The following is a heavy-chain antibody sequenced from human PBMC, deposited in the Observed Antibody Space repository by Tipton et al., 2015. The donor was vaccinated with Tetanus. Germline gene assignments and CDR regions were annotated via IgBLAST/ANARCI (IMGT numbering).Heavy chain of an antibody. CDR2: IYYSGTT. CDR1: GGSVSSGSYF. V-gene: IGHV4-61*01. J-gene: IGHJ4*02. Sequence: TLSLTCTASGGSVSSGSYFWSWIRQPPGKGLQWIGYIYYSGTTNYNPSLKSRVTISVDTSKNQFSLNLTSVTAADTAVYYCARGARGYTYGWGQGTLVTVSS. D-gene: IGHD5-18*01. CDR3: ARGARGYTYG.